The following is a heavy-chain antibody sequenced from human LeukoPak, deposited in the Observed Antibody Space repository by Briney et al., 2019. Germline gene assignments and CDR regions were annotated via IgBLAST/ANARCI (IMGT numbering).Heavy chain of an antibody. CDR3: ARGFMWPVY. V-gene: IGHV3-7*05. CDR2: IGEDGSEK. D-gene: IGHD2-21*01. Sequence: GGSLRLSCAASGFTFSSYWMTWVRQAPGKGLEWVANIGEDGSEKYYVDSVKGRFTISRDNAKNSLFLQMNSLRAEDTAVYFCARGFMWPVYWGQGTLVTVSS. CDR1: GFTFSSYW. J-gene: IGHJ4*02.